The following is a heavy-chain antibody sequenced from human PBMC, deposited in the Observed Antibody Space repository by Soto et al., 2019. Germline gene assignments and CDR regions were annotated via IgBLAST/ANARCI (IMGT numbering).Heavy chain of an antibody. CDR1: GFTFSSYA. CDR3: AKDVNLLFSGYPEYYFDY. D-gene: IGHD3-22*01. Sequence: GGSLRLSCAASGFTFSSYAMSWVRQAPGKGLEWVSAISGSGGSTYYADSVKGRFTISRDNSKNTLYLQMNSLRAEDTAVYYCAKDVNLLFSGYPEYYFDYWGQGTLVTVSS. V-gene: IGHV3-23*01. CDR2: ISGSGGST. J-gene: IGHJ4*02.